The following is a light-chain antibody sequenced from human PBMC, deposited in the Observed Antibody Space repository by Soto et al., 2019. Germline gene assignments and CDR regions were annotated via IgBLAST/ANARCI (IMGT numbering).Light chain of an antibody. CDR1: SSNIRGNS. Sequence: QYVLTEHPSVSRTPRKKNTISCSGSSSNIRGNSVSWYQQHPGAAPKPLLYDDNKRPSGIPHRFSGSKSGPSATLRITGFQTGDEADYYCGSWDSSLSAYVFGPGSKVTVL. V-gene: IGLV1-51*01. CDR2: DDN. CDR3: GSWDSSLSAYV. J-gene: IGLJ1*01.